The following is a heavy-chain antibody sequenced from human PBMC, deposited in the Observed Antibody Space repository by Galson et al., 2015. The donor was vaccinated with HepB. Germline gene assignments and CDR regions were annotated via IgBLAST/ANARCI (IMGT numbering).Heavy chain of an antibody. V-gene: IGHV3-48*02. CDR2: ISTGSSTK. J-gene: IGHJ4*02. Sequence: SLRLSCAASGFTFSSYGISWVRQAPGKGLEWVSYISTGSSTKYYADSVKGRLTISRDNAKSSLYLQLNSLRDEDTAVYYCARSLGRRGVDPQPYYFDYWGQGTLVTVSS. CDR3: ARSLGRRGVDPQPYYFDY. CDR1: GFTFSSYG. D-gene: IGHD3-10*01.